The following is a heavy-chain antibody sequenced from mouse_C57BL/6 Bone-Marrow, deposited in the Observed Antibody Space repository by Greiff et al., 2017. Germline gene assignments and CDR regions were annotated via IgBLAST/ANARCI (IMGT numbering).Heavy chain of an antibody. V-gene: IGHV1-59*01. CDR3: ARVTSGY. CDR2: IDPSDSYT. Sequence: QVQLKESGAELVRPGTSVKLSCKASGYTFTSYWMHWVKQRPGQGLEWIGVIDPSDSYTNYNQKFKGKATLTVDTSSSTAYMQLSSLTSEDSAVYYCARVTSGYWGQGTTLTVSS. D-gene: IGHD3-2*02. J-gene: IGHJ2*01. CDR1: GYTFTSYW.